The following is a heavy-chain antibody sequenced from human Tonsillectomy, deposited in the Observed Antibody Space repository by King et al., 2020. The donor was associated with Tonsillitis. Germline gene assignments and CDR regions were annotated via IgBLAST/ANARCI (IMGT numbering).Heavy chain of an antibody. CDR2: ISSSGNTI. CDR1: GFTFSDYY. V-gene: IGHV3-11*01. J-gene: IGHJ6*03. D-gene: IGHD2-2*01. CDR3: AREGHQLVLYYYLDV. Sequence: QVQLVESGGGLVKPGGSLRLSCAASGFTFSDYYMSWIRQAPGKGLEWVSYISSSGNTIYYADFVKGRFTISRDNAKNSLYLQMNSLGAEDTAVYYCAREGHQLVLYYYLDVWGKGTTVTVSS.